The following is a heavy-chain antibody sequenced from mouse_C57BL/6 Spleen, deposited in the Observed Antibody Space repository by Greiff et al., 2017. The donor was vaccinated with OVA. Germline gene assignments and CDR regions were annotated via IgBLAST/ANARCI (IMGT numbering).Heavy chain of an antibody. Sequence: EVKLQESGPGLVKPSQSLSLTCSVTGYSITSGYYWNWIRQFPGNKLEWMGYISYDGSNNYNPSLKNRISITRDTSKNQFFLKLNSVTTEDTATYYCARKGTYYDYLHYFDYWGQGTTLTVSS. CDR2: ISYDGSN. D-gene: IGHD2-4*01. CDR3: ARKGTYYDYLHYFDY. J-gene: IGHJ2*01. V-gene: IGHV3-6*01. CDR1: GYSITSGYY.